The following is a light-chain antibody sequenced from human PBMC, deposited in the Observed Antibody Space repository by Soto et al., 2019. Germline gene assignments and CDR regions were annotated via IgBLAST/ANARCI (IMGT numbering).Light chain of an antibody. Sequence: QSALTQPRSVSGSPGQSVTISCTGTSSDVGGYNYVSWYQQHPGKAPKFMIYDVSKRPSGVPDRFSGSKSGNTASLTISGLQAEDEADYYCCSYAGSYSWVFGGGTSSPS. J-gene: IGLJ3*02. V-gene: IGLV2-11*01. CDR2: DVS. CDR1: SSDVGGYNY. CDR3: CSYAGSYSWV.